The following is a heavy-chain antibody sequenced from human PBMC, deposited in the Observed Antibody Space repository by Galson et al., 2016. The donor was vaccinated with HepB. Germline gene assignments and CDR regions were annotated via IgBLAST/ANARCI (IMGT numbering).Heavy chain of an antibody. CDR1: GYTFTRYY. CDR2: INPSFGST. D-gene: IGHD5-24*01. Sequence: SVKVSCKASGYTFTRYYMHWVRQAPGQGLEWMGIINPSFGSTSYAQKFQGRVTMTRDTSTSTVYLEVSSLRSEDTAVYYCARDPGDGYNLPYDYWGQGTLVTVSS. V-gene: IGHV1-46*01. J-gene: IGHJ4*02. CDR3: ARDPGDGYNLPYDY.